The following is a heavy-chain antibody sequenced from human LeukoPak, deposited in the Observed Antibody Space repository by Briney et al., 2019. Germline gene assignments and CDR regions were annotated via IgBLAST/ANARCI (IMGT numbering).Heavy chain of an antibody. J-gene: IGHJ4*02. CDR2: ISWNSGSI. CDR1: GFSVSSNY. CDR3: AKGWGSTVTVFDY. D-gene: IGHD4-17*01. Sequence: GGSLRLSCAASGFSVSSNYMSWVRQAPGKGLEWVSGISWNSGSIGYADSVKGRFTISRDNAKNSLYLQMNSLRAEDTALYYCAKGWGSTVTVFDYWGQGTLVTVSS. V-gene: IGHV3-9*01.